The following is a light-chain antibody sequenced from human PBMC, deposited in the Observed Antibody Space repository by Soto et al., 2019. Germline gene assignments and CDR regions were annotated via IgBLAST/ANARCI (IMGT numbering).Light chain of an antibody. CDR1: SSDVGGCKF. J-gene: IGLJ1*01. V-gene: IGLV2-8*01. Sequence: QSVLTQPPSASGAPGQSITISCTGTSSDVGGCKFVSWYQQYPGKAPKLIIYEVSKRPSGVPDRFSGSKSGNTASLTVSGLRAEDEADYYCSSCAGSNNPYVFGTGTKLTVL. CDR3: SSCAGSNNPYV. CDR2: EVS.